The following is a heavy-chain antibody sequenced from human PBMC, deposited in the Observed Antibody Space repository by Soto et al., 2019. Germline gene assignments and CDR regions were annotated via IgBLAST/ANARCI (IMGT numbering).Heavy chain of an antibody. J-gene: IGHJ3*02. CDR3: AKDGPYDTTLGAFDI. V-gene: IGHV3-30*18. CDR1: GFTFSSYG. D-gene: IGHD3-22*01. CDR2: ISYDGGNK. Sequence: QVQLVESGGGVVQPGRSLRLSCAASGFTFSSYGMHWVRQAPGKGLEWVAVISYDGGNKYYADSVKGRFTISRDNSKKRLYLQMNSLRAEDTAVYYCAKDGPYDTTLGAFDIWGQGTMVTVSS.